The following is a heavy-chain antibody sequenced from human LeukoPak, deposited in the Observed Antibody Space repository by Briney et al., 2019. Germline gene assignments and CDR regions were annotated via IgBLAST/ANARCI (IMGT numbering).Heavy chain of an antibody. CDR2: INHSGST. D-gene: IGHD3-10*01. Sequence: SETLSLTSAVYGGSFSGYYWSWIRQPPGKGLEWIGEINHSGSTNYNPSLKSRVTISVDTSKNQFSLKLSSVTAADTAVYYCASTMVRGVIPRYYYYYMDVWGKGTTVTISS. CDR3: ASTMVRGVIPRYYYYYMDV. CDR1: GGSFSGYY. V-gene: IGHV4-34*01. J-gene: IGHJ6*03.